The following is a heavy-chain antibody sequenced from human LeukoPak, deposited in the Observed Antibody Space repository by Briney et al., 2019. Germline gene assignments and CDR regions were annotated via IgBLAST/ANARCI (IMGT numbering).Heavy chain of an antibody. V-gene: IGHV4-59*01. CDR1: GGSFSGYY. J-gene: IGHJ4*02. D-gene: IGHD3-10*01. CDR3: ARHYSSGTYPLDS. Sequence: SETLSLTCAVYGGSFSGYYWSWLRQPPGKGLEWLAYIYYTGTTNYNPSLKSRVTISVDTSKNQLSLKLNSVTAADTAVYYCARHYSSGTYPLDSWGQGTLVTVSS. CDR2: IYYTGTT.